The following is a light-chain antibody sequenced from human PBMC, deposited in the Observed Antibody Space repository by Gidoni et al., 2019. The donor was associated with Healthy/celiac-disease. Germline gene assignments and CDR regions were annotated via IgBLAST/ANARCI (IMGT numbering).Light chain of an antibody. J-gene: IGKJ3*01. Sequence: IVWTQSPGTLSLSPGERATLSCRASQSVSSSDLAWYQQKPGQAPRLLIYGASSRATGIPDRFSGSGSGTDFTLTISRLEPEDFAVYYCQQYGSSPLTFGPGTKVDIK. CDR1: QSVSSSD. CDR2: GAS. CDR3: QQYGSSPLT. V-gene: IGKV3-20*01.